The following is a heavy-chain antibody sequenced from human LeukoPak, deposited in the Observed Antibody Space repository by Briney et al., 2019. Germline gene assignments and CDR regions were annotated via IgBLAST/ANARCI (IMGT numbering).Heavy chain of an antibody. D-gene: IGHD3-10*01. V-gene: IGHV1-18*01. CDR2: ISAYNGNT. Sequence: ASVKVSCKASGYTFTSYGISWVRQAPGQGLEWMGWISAYNGNTNYAQKLQGRVTMTTDTSTSTTYMELRSLRSDDTAVYYCARGLDYGSGSYFLLYWGQGTLVTVSS. CDR3: ARGLDYGSGSYFLLY. CDR1: GYTFTSYG. J-gene: IGHJ4*02.